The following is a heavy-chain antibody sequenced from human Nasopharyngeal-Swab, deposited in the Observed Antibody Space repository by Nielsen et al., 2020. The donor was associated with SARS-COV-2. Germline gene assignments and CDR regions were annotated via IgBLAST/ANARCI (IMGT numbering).Heavy chain of an antibody. CDR3: ARVGSYCSSTNCYLGGMDV. Sequence: SETLSLTCTVSGGSISSYYWSWIRQPPGKGLEWIGYIYYSGSTNYNPSLKSRVTISVDTSKNQFSLKLSSVTAADTAVYYCARVGSYCSSTNCYLGGMDVWGQGTTVTVSS. CDR1: GGSISSYY. CDR2: IYYSGST. V-gene: IGHV4-59*13. D-gene: IGHD2-2*01. J-gene: IGHJ6*02.